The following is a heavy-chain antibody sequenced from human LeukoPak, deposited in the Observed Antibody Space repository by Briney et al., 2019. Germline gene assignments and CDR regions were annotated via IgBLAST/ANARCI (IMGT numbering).Heavy chain of an antibody. CDR3: ARVLRYCTNGVCPTGFDP. CDR1: GGSISSYY. D-gene: IGHD2-8*01. Sequence: PSETLSLTCTVSGGSISSYYWSWIRQPPGKGLEWIGYIYYSGSTNYNPSLKSRVTISVDTSKNQFSLKLSSVTAADTAVYYCARVLRYCTNGVCPTGFDPWGQGTLVTVSS. CDR2: IYYSGST. V-gene: IGHV4-59*01. J-gene: IGHJ5*02.